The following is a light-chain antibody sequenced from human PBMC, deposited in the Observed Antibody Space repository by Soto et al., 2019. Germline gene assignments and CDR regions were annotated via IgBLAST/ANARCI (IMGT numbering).Light chain of an antibody. Sequence: QSVLTQPASVSGSPGQSITISCTGTSSDVGGNNYVSWYQHHPGKAPKLMIYEVSNRPSGVSNRFSGSKSGNTASLTISGLQAEDEADYYCNSHASSTTFVFGSGTKVTVL. CDR2: EVS. CDR3: NSHASSTTFV. J-gene: IGLJ1*01. CDR1: SSDVGGNNY. V-gene: IGLV2-14*01.